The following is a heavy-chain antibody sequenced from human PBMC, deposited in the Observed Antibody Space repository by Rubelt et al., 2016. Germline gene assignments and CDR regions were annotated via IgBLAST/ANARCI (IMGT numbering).Heavy chain of an antibody. CDR1: GFTFSRYA. Sequence: EVQLLESGGVLVQPGGSLRVSCAASGFTFSRYAMNWVRQAPGKGLEWVGRIKSRADGVTTDYATPVEGRFTISRDDSKNMLYLQMNSRKTEDTAVYYCITDVPGTAYPFDYWGQGTLVTVSS. CDR3: ITDVPGTAYPFDY. V-gene: IGHV3-15*05. J-gene: IGHJ4*02. CDR2: IKSRADGVTT. D-gene: IGHD2-21*02.